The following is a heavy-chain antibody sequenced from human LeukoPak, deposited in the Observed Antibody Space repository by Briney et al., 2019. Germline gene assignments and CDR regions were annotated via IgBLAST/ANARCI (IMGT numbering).Heavy chain of an antibody. CDR1: GFTFSSYA. J-gene: IGHJ5*02. V-gene: IGHV3-23*01. D-gene: IGHD6-13*01. Sequence: GGSLRLSCAASGFTFSSYAMSWVRQAPGKGLEWVSGISGSGGSTYYAESVKGRFTISRDTSKNTLYLQMNTLRAEDTAVYYCAKEGGSSTWYDGWFDPWGQGTLVTVSS. CDR3: AKEGGSSTWYDGWFDP. CDR2: ISGSGGST.